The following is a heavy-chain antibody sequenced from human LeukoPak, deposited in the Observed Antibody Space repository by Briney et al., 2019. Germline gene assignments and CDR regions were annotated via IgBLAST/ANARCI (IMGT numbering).Heavy chain of an antibody. D-gene: IGHD1-7*01. V-gene: IGHV1-18*01. CDR3: ARGTGTSDENWFDP. CDR2: ISAYNGNT. J-gene: IGHJ5*02. CDR1: GYTFTSYG. Sequence: ASVKVSCKASGYTFTSYGVSWVRQAPGQGLEWMGWISAYNGNTNYAQKLQGRVTMTTDTSTSTAYMGLRSLRSDDTAVYYCARGTGTSDENWFDPWGQGTLVTVSS.